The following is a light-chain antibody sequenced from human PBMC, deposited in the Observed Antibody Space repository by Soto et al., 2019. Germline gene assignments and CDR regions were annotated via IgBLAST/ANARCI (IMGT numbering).Light chain of an antibody. Sequence: DIQMTQSPSSLSASVGDTVTITCQASQDISIYLNWYQQKPGKAPKILIYDASSLESGVPSRFSGSGSGTEFTLTISSLQPDDSSTYYCQHYNSYSLTFGQGTKVDIK. CDR1: QDISIY. V-gene: IGKV1-5*01. CDR2: DAS. CDR3: QHYNSYSLT. J-gene: IGKJ1*01.